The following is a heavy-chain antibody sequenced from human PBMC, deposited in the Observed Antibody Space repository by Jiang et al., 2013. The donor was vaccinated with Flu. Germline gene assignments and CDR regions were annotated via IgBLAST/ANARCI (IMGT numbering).Heavy chain of an antibody. Sequence: VQLLESGGGLIQPGGSLRLSCAASGFTVSANYMNWVRQAPGKGLEWVSVIYSGGSTYYVDSVKGRFTISRDNSKNTLYLQMNSLRAEDTAVYYCARGVTYFYDSSGYYPFDNWGQGTLVTVSS. CDR3: ARGVTYFYDSSGYYPFDN. J-gene: IGHJ4*02. CDR2: IYSGGST. V-gene: IGHV3-53*01. CDR1: GFTVSANY. D-gene: IGHD3-22*01.